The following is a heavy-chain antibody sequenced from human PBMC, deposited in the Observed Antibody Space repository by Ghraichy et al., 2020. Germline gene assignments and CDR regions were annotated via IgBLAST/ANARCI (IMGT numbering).Heavy chain of an antibody. Sequence: SVKVSCKASGGTFSSYAISWVRQAPGQGLEWMGGIIPIFGTANYAQKFQGRVTITADESTSTAYMELSSLRSEDTAVYYCARETIWYNWNYVGLDYWGQGTLVTVSS. J-gene: IGHJ4*02. V-gene: IGHV1-69*13. CDR3: ARETIWYNWNYVGLDY. CDR2: IIPIFGTA. D-gene: IGHD1-7*01. CDR1: GGTFSSYA.